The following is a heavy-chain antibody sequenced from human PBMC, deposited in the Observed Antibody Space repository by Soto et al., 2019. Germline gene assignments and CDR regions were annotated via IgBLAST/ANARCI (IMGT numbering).Heavy chain of an antibody. V-gene: IGHV1-2*04. CDR2: INPNSGGT. J-gene: IGHJ4*02. D-gene: IGHD6-19*01. CDR1: GYTFTGYY. Sequence: GASVKVSCKASGYTFTGYYMHWVRQAPGQGLEWMGWINPNSGGTNYAQKFQGWATMTRDTSISTAYMELSRLRSDDTAVYYCARSSSGWYVLDYWGQGTLVTVSS. CDR3: ARSSSGWYVLDY.